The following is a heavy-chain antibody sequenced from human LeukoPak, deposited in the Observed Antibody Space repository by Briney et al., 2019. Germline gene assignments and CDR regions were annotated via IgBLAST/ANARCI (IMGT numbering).Heavy chain of an antibody. V-gene: IGHV4-61*02. CDR1: GGSISSGSYY. D-gene: IGHD3-22*01. CDR2: IHTSGTT. CDR3: ARRDNSGYYDWFDP. Sequence: SETLSLTCTVSGGSISSGSYYWSWIRQPAGQGLEWIGRIHTSGTTNYNPSLKSRVTISLDTSKNQFSLKLYSVTAADTAVYYCARRDNSGYYDWFDPWGQGTLVTVSS. J-gene: IGHJ5*02.